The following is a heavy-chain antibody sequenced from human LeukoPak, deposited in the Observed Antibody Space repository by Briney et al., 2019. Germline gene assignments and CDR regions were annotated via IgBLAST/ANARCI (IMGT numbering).Heavy chain of an antibody. Sequence: GGSLRLPCAASGFTFSNYAMHWVRQAPVKGLEWVAVISYDGNNKYNADSVNARFTISRDNSKNTLYLQMNSLRAEDTAVYYCARDRDRDIIGDGMDVWGKGTTVTVSS. CDR2: ISYDGNNK. CDR3: ARDRDRDIIGDGMDV. V-gene: IGHV3-30*04. J-gene: IGHJ6*04. CDR1: GFTFSNYA. D-gene: IGHD2-15*01.